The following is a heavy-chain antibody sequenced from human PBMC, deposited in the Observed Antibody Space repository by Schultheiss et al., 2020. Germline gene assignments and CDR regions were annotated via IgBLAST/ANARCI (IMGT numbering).Heavy chain of an antibody. CDR3: ARDSPWLFGY. Sequence: SETLSLTCTVSGGSISSGGYYWSWIRQHPGKGLKWIGEIYHGGNTNYNPSLKSRVTISVDTSKNQFSLKLSSVTAADTAVYYCARDSPWLFGYWGQGTLVTVSS. D-gene: IGHD6-19*01. CDR2: IYHGGNT. V-gene: IGHV4-31*03. J-gene: IGHJ4*02. CDR1: GGSISSGGYY.